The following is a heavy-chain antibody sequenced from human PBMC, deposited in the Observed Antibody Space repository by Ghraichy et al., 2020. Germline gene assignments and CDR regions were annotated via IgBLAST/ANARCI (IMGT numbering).Heavy chain of an antibody. CDR2: IYYNGNTNYHPT. D-gene: IGHD3-16*01. CDR1: GDSVSSDDYY. CDR3: SGGAPPAH. J-gene: IGHJ4*03. Sequence: SETLSLTCTVSGDSVSSDDYYWNWIRQPPGKRLEWLGYIYYNGNTNYHPTNYSPSLKSRITLSIDTSTNQFSLKLTSMTASDTAVYYCSGGAPPAHWGQGTLVTVSS. V-gene: IGHV4-61*08.